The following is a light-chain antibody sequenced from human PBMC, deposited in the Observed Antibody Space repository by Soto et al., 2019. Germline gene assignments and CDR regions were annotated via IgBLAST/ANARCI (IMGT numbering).Light chain of an antibody. Sequence: EILMTQSRATLSVSPGERATLSWRASQSVSYYLAWYQQKPGQAPMLLIYDASSRATGVPDRFSGSGSGTEFTLTISRLKSEDFAVYYCQQYTNWPAWTFGKGPQVDIK. J-gene: IGKJ1*01. CDR2: DAS. CDR1: QSVSYY. CDR3: QQYTNWPAWT. V-gene: IGKV3D-15*01.